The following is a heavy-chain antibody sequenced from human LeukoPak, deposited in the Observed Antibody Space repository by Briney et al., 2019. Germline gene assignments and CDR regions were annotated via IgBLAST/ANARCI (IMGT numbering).Heavy chain of an antibody. CDR1: GFTFSSYW. V-gene: IGHV3-74*01. CDR2: INSDGSST. D-gene: IGHD1-26*01. J-gene: IGHJ6*02. Sequence: GGSLRLSCAASGFTFSSYWMHWVRQAPGKGLVWVSRINSDGSSTSYADSVKGRFTISRDNGKNMLFLQMNSLRAEDTAVYYCATARIDPLYYYGMDVWGQGTTVTVSS. CDR3: ATARIDPLYYYGMDV.